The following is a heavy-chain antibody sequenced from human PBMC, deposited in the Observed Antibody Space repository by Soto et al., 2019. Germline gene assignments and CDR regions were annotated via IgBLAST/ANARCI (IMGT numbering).Heavy chain of an antibody. Sequence: SETLSLTCTVSGVSISSSSYHWGWIRQPPGKGLEWIGSMYYSGSTYSNPSLKSRVTISVDTSKNQFSLKLSSVTAADTAVYYCARQGSGSSYFDNWGQGTLVTVSS. D-gene: IGHD3-22*01. CDR3: ARQGSGSSYFDN. J-gene: IGHJ4*02. CDR2: MYYSGST. V-gene: IGHV4-39*01. CDR1: GVSISSSSYH.